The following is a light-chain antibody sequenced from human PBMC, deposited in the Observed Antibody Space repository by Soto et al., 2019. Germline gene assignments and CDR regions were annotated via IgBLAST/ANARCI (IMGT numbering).Light chain of an antibody. J-gene: IGKJ2*01. CDR2: DAS. V-gene: IGKV1-39*01. Sequence: DIQVTQSPSSLSASVGDRVTITCRASQTISTYLNWYQQKPGKAPRLLIYDASSLLSGVPSRFSGSGSGTDFTLTIASLQPEDFSTYYCQQSDSTPYPFGQGTKV. CDR1: QTISTY. CDR3: QQSDSTPYP.